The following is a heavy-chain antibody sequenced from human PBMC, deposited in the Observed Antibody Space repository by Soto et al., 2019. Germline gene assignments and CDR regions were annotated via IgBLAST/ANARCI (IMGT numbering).Heavy chain of an antibody. CDR2: IIPIFGTA. J-gene: IGHJ5*02. CDR3: ARGYSNYVLVDP. CDR1: GGTFSSYA. Sequence: QVQLVQSGAEVKKPGSSVKVSCKASGGTFSSYAISWVRQSPGQGLEWMGGIIPIFGTAKYAQKFQGRVTITADESTSTAYMELSSLRAEDTAVYYCARGYSNYVLVDPWGQGTLVTVSS. V-gene: IGHV1-69*12. D-gene: IGHD4-4*01.